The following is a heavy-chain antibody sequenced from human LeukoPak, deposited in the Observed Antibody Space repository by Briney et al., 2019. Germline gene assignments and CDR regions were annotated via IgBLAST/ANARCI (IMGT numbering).Heavy chain of an antibody. CDR2: INRIGST. J-gene: IGHJ6*03. CDR1: GGSFSGYY. CDR3: ARRRIYYYYYMDV. Sequence: PSETLSLTCAVYGGSFSGYYWSWIRQPPGKGLEWIGEINRIGSTNYNPSLKSRVTISVDTSKNQFSLKLSSVTAADTAVYYCARRRIYYYYYMDVWGKGTTVTISS. V-gene: IGHV4-34*01.